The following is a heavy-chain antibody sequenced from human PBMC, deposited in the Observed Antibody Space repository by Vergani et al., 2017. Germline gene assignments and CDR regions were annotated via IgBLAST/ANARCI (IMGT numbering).Heavy chain of an antibody. CDR2: ISSSSSYI. V-gene: IGHV3-21*01. CDR1: GFTFSSYS. CDR3: ARGPHYYDSSGYSNSVYYYYYGMDV. Sequence: EVQLVESGGGLVKPGGSLRLSCAASGFTFSSYSMNWVRQAPGKGLEWVSSISSSSSYIYYADSVKGRFTISRDNAKNSLYLHMNSMRAEDTAVYYCARGPHYYDSSGYSNSVYYYYYGMDVWGQGTTVTVSS. D-gene: IGHD3-22*01. J-gene: IGHJ6*02.